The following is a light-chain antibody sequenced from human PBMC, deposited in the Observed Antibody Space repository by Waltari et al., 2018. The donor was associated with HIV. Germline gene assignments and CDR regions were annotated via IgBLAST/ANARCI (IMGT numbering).Light chain of an antibody. V-gene: IGLV1-47*01. J-gene: IGLJ2*01. Sequence: SVLTQPPSASGTPGQRVTISCSGSTSNIGSNDVFWYQPLPGAAPKLLIHRNNQRPSGVPDRFSGSTAGTSASLAISGRRSEDEADYYCVAWDDSLRGVVFGGGTKVAAL. CDR2: RNN. CDR3: VAWDDSLRGVV. CDR1: TSNIGSND.